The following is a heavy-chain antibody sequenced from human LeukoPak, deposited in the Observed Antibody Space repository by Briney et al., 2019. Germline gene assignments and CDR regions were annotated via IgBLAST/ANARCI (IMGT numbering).Heavy chain of an antibody. CDR2: INPSGGST. J-gene: IGHJ4*02. Sequence: ASVKVSCKSSGYTFTNYYIHWVRQAPGQGLEWMGIINPSGGSTNYARKFHGRVTMTRDTSTGIVYMELSSLRSEDTAVYYCARVGQQLGWRYWGQGTLVTVSS. D-gene: IGHD6-13*01. V-gene: IGHV1-46*01. CDR1: GYTFTNYY. CDR3: ARVGQQLGWRY.